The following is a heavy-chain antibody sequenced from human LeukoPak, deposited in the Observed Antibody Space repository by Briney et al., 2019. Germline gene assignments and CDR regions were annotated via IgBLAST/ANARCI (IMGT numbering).Heavy chain of an antibody. J-gene: IGHJ4*02. D-gene: IGHD3-10*01. V-gene: IGHV1-69*06. CDR1: GGTFSSYA. CDR2: IIPIFGTA. Sequence: GASVKVSCKASGGTFSSYAISWVRQAPGQGLEWMGGIIPIFGTANYAQKFQGRVTITADKSTSTAYMELSSLRSEDTAVYYCARGIYGSESYPPDYWGRGTLVTVSS. CDR3: ARGIYGSESYPPDY.